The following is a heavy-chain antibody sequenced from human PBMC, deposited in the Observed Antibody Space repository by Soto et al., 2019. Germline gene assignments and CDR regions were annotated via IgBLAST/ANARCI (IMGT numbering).Heavy chain of an antibody. CDR3: ERSGIAAALAFSAEYFQH. J-gene: IGHJ1*01. V-gene: IGHV4-59*08. CDR1: GGSISSYY. Sequence: QVQLQESGPGLVKPSETLSLTCTVSGGSISSYYWSWIRQPPGKGLEWIGYIYYSGSTNYNPSLKSRVTISVDTSKNQFSLKLSSVTAADTAVYYCERSGIAAALAFSAEYFQHWGQGTLVTVSS. D-gene: IGHD6-13*01. CDR2: IYYSGST.